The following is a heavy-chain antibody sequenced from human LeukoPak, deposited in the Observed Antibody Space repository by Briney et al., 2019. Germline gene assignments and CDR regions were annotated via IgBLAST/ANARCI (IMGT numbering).Heavy chain of an antibody. CDR1: GYTFTSYY. J-gene: IGHJ4*02. CDR2: INPSGGST. D-gene: IGHD6-19*01. Sequence: ASVKVSCKASGYTFTSYYMHWVRQAPGQGLEWMGIINPSGGSTSYAQKFQGRVTMTRDMSTSTVYMELSSLRSEDTAVYYCARGTERDGSGWYIPEKWGQGTLVTVSS. CDR3: ARGTERDGSGWYIPEK. V-gene: IGHV1-46*01.